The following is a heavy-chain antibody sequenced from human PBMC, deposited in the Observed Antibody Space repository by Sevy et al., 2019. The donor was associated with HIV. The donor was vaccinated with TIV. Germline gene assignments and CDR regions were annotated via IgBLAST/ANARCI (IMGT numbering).Heavy chain of an antibody. CDR1: GGSISSYY. CDR2: IYYSGST. J-gene: IGHJ3*02. CDR3: ARGGAQGCPIVVVVAAPRVAFDI. V-gene: IGHV4-59*01. Sequence: SETLSLTCTVSGGSISSYYWSWIRQPPGKGLEWIGYIYYSGSTNYNPSLKSRVTISVDTSKNQFSLKLSAVTAADTAVYYCARGGAQGCPIVVVVAAPRVAFDIWGQGTMVTVSS. D-gene: IGHD2-15*01.